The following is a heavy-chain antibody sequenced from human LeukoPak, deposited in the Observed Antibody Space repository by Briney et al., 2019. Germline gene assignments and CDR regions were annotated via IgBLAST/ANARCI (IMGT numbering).Heavy chain of an antibody. D-gene: IGHD4-17*01. CDR1: GFTFSSYW. CDR3: AKDTRRRGDPFDY. V-gene: IGHV3-7*03. J-gene: IGHJ4*02. CDR2: IKHDGSEK. Sequence: GGSLRLSCTASGFTFSSYWMNWVRQAPGKGLEWVANIKHDGSEKYHVDSVKGRFTISRDNSKNTLYLQMNSLRAEDTAVYYCAKDTRRRGDPFDYWGQGTLVTVSS.